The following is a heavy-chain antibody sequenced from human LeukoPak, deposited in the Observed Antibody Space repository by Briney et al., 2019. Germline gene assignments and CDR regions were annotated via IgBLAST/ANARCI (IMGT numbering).Heavy chain of an antibody. J-gene: IGHJ4*02. Sequence: GGSLRLSCAASGFTFSSYGMHWVRQAPGKGLEWVAVIWYDGSKKYYADSVKGRFTISRDNSKNTLYLQMNSLRAEDTAVYYCARDYYDSSGMSLFDYWGQGTLVTLSS. D-gene: IGHD3-22*01. CDR3: ARDYYDSSGMSLFDY. V-gene: IGHV3-33*01. CDR2: IWYDGSKK. CDR1: GFTFSSYG.